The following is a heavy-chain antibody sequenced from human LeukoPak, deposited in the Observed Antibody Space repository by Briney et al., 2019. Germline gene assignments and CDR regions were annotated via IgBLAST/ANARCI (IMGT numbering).Heavy chain of an antibody. CDR3: ARQWVAAAGTANWFDP. CDR2: IYYSGST. J-gene: IGHJ5*02. Sequence: PSETLSLTCTVSGGSISSYYWSWIRQPPGKGLEWIGYIYYSGSTNYNPSPKSRVTISVDTSKNQFSLKLSSVTAADTAVYYCARQWVAAAGTANWFDPWGQGTLVTVSS. V-gene: IGHV4-59*08. D-gene: IGHD6-13*01. CDR1: GGSISSYY.